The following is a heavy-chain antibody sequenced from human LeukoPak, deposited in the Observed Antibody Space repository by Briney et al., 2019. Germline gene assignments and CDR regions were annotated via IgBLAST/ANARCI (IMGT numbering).Heavy chain of an antibody. CDR1: GFTFSTYW. D-gene: IGHD4-17*01. CDR3: SRGRYYLDA. V-gene: IGHV3-74*01. Sequence: GGSLRLSCAASGFTFSTYWMHWVRQAPGMGLVWVSRFNSDGRSTYYADSVKGRFTISRDNAKNTLYLQMNGLRAEDTAVYYCSRGRYYLDAWGQGTLVTVSP. J-gene: IGHJ4*02. CDR2: FNSDGRST.